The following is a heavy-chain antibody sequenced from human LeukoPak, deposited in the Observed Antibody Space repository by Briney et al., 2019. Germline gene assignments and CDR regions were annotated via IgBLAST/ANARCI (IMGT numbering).Heavy chain of an antibody. CDR3: ARGKGYSYGYGWFDP. CDR1: GGSFSGYY. Sequence: SETLSLTCAVYGGSFSGYYWSWIRQPPGKGLEWIGEINHSGSTNYNPSFKSRVTISVDTSKNQFSLKLSSVTAADTAVYYCARGKGYSYGYGWFDPWGQGTLVTVSS. V-gene: IGHV4-34*01. J-gene: IGHJ5*02. CDR2: INHSGST. D-gene: IGHD5-18*01.